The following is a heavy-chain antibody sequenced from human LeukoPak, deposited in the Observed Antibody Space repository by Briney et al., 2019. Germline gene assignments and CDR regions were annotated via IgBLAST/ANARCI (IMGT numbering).Heavy chain of an antibody. V-gene: IGHV3-7*04. CDR3: ARGGSRGSFDY. Sequence: GGSLRLSCVASGFKFSDYWMAWVRQAPGKGPEWVATTKEGGNDKFYVDSVKGRFTTSRDNAKNSLYLVMNSLSVEDTAVYLCARGGSRGSFDYWGQGTLVTVSS. CDR1: GFKFSDYW. CDR2: TKEGGNDK. D-gene: IGHD1-26*01. J-gene: IGHJ4*02.